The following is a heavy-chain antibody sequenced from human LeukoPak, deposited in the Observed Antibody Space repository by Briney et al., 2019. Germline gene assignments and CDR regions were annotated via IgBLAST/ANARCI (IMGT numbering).Heavy chain of an antibody. Sequence: GGSLRLSCTASGFTFDDYTMHWVRQVPGKGLEWVSGVSWNSGTIGYADSVKGRFTISRDNAKNSLYLQMNSLRAEDTALYYCARGREGYSYDDAFDIWGQGTMVTVSS. CDR3: ARGREGYSYDDAFDI. CDR2: VSWNSGTI. V-gene: IGHV3-9*01. D-gene: IGHD5-18*01. CDR1: GFTFDDYT. J-gene: IGHJ3*02.